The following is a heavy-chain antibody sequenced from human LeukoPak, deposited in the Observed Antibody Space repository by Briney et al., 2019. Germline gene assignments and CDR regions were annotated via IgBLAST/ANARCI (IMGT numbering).Heavy chain of an antibody. CDR2: FDPEDGET. Sequence: ASVKVSCKVSGYTLTELSMHWVRQAPGKGLEWMGGFDPEDGETIYAQKFQGRVTMTEDTSTDTAYMELSSLRSEDTAVYYCATPYSSSGCYYYGMDVWGQGTTVTVSS. CDR1: GYTLTELS. CDR3: ATPYSSSGCYYYGMDV. V-gene: IGHV1-24*01. J-gene: IGHJ6*02. D-gene: IGHD6-13*01.